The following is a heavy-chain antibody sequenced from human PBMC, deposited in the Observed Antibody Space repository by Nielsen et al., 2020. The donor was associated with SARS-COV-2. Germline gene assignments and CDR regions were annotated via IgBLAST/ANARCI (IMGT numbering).Heavy chain of an antibody. CDR1: GFDFSDFG. CDR2: ISGSGGST. CDR3: AKADGSGSYYYGMDV. D-gene: IGHD3-10*01. V-gene: IGHV3-23*01. Sequence: GESLKISCAVSGFDFSDFGIHWVRQAPGKGLEWVSAISGSGGSTYYADSVKGRFTISRDNSKNTLYLQMNSLRAEDTAVYYCAKADGSGSYYYGMDVWGQGTTVTVSS. J-gene: IGHJ6*02.